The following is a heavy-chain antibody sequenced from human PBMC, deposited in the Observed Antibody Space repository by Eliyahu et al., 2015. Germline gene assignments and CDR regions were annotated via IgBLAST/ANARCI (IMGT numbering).Heavy chain of an antibody. CDR1: DGSINSYY. D-gene: IGHD6-13*01. J-gene: IGHJ4*02. CDR2: THFSGAT. Sequence: QVQLQESGPGLVRPSETLSLTCXVSDGSINSYYWNWIRQPPGKGLEWSGWTHFSGATDYNPSLKSRVTMSVDTSKNQLSLKVNSVTAADTAVYYCARASGNSWRIDYWGQGTLVTVSS. CDR3: ARASGNSWRIDY. V-gene: IGHV4-59*01.